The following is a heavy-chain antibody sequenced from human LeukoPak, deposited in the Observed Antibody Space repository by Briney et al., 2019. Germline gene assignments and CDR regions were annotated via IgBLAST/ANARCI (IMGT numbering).Heavy chain of an antibody. Sequence: GGSLRLSCAGSGFTFRSYSMNWVRQAPGKGLDWVSSISSSSSYIYYADSVKGRFTISRDNAKNSLYLQMNSLRAEDTAVYYCARDSRGAFDYWGQGTLVTVSS. CDR2: ISSSSSYI. D-gene: IGHD3-10*01. CDR3: ARDSRGAFDY. CDR1: GFTFRSYS. V-gene: IGHV3-21*01. J-gene: IGHJ4*02.